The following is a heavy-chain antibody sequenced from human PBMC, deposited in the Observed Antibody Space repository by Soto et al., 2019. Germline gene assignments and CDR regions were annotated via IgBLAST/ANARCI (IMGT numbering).Heavy chain of an antibody. CDR3: ANGRGGSGSLTPRVDF. CDR1: GFTFNNYA. J-gene: IGHJ4*01. CDR2: LSGGGDTT. D-gene: IGHD3-10*01. Sequence: EVQLLESGGGLVQPGGSLRLSCAASGFTFNNYAMTWFRQATGKGLEWVSALSGGGDTTSYADSVKGLFTVSRDGSKNTLYLQLSSLRAEDTALYYCANGRGGSGSLTPRVDFSCHGTLVNVS. V-gene: IGHV3-23*01.